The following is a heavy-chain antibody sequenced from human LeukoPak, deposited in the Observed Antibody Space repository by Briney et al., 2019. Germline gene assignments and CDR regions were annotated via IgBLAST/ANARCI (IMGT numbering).Heavy chain of an antibody. D-gene: IGHD5-18*01. CDR3: ARGNGYSYGYLDY. V-gene: IGHV3-33*01. Sequence: GGSLRLSCAASGFTFSSYGMHWVRQAPGKGLEWVAAIWYDGSNKYYADSVKGRFTISRDNSKNTLYLQMNSLRAEDTAVYYCARGNGYSYGYLDYWGQGTLVTVSS. J-gene: IGHJ4*02. CDR1: GFTFSSYG. CDR2: IWYDGSNK.